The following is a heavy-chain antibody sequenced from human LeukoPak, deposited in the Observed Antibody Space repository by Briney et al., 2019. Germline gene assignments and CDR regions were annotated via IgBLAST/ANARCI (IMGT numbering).Heavy chain of an antibody. CDR3: AREGSSSYQVGY. J-gene: IGHJ4*02. CDR1: GGSISSYY. CDR2: IYYSGST. D-gene: IGHD6-6*01. Sequence: SETLSLTCTVSGGSISSYYWSWIRQPPGKGLEWIGYIYYSGSTNYNPSLKSRVTISVDTSKNQFSLKLSSVTAADTAVYYCAREGSSSYQVGYWGQGTLVTVSS. V-gene: IGHV4-59*12.